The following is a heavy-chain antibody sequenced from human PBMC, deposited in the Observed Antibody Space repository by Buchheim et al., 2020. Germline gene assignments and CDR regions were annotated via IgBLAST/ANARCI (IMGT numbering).Heavy chain of an antibody. CDR1: GFILSSFW. CDR2: INGAGSDT. D-gene: IGHD3-9*01. Sequence: EVQLVESGGGLVQPGGSLRLSCEASGFILSSFWIHWVRQVPGKGLVWVSRINGAGSDTAYADFEQDRFTISRDNVKNTVSLQINSLRAEDTAVYYCARGHYFAMDVWGQGTT. CDR3: ARGHYFAMDV. J-gene: IGHJ6*02. V-gene: IGHV3-74*01.